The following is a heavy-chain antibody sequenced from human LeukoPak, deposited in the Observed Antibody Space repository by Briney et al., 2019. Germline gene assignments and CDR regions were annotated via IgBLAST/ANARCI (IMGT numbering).Heavy chain of an antibody. Sequence: GGSLRLSCAASGFTFSSYSMNWVRQAPGKGLEWVSYISSSSSTKYYADSVKGRFTISRDNAKNSLYLQMNSLRAEDTAVYYCARDRGGSGYDFTGYWGQGTLVTVSS. V-gene: IGHV3-48*01. CDR1: GFTFSSYS. CDR2: ISSSSSTK. D-gene: IGHD5-12*01. J-gene: IGHJ4*02. CDR3: ARDRGGSGYDFTGY.